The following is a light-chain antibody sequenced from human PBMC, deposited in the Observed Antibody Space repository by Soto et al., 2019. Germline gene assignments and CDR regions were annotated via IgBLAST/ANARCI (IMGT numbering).Light chain of an antibody. J-gene: IGKJ4*01. CDR2: GVS. CDR3: QQYSSSHLS. CDR1: QSISSNH. Sequence: MVLTQSPGTLSLSPRERATLSCSASQSISSNHSAWYQQKPGQAPRLLIYGVSSRATGIRVRFRGSGSGTDFTITISRLETEDFVVYYCQQYSSSHLSFGGGTKVDIK. V-gene: IGKV3-20*01.